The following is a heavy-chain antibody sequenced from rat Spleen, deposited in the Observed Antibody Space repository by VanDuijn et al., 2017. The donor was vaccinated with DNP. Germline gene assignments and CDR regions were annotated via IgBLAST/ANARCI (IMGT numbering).Heavy chain of an antibody. D-gene: IGHD1-4*01. CDR3: ARDFGYNVYAMDA. CDR1: GYTFTSYF. Sequence: QVQLQQSGAELAKPGSSVKISCKTSGYTFTSYFMTWIKQTTGQGLEFIGYINTGGGGTNFNEKFRGKATLTVDRSSSTAFMQLISLTPDDSAVYYCARDFGYNVYAMDAWGQGTSVTVSS. CDR2: INTGGGGT. J-gene: IGHJ4*01. V-gene: IGHV1-43*01.